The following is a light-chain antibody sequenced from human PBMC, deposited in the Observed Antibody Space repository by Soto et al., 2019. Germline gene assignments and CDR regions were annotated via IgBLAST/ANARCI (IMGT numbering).Light chain of an antibody. Sequence: QSVLTQPPSVSGAPGQRVTISCTGSSSNIGACYDVHWYQQLPGTAPKLLVSGNTNRPSGVPDRFSGSKSGTSASLAITGLQAEDEADYYCQSYDGSLRYWVFGGGTKLTVL. J-gene: IGLJ3*02. CDR2: GNT. V-gene: IGLV1-40*01. CDR1: SSNIGACYD. CDR3: QSYDGSLRYWV.